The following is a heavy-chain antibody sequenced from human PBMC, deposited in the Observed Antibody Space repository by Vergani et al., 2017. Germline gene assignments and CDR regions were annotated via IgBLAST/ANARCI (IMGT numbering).Heavy chain of an antibody. CDR1: GGTFSSNS. CDR2: MNPNSGNT. V-gene: IGHV1-8*02. J-gene: IGHJ4*02. Sequence: QGQLAQSGAEVKKPGSSVKVSCKASGGTFSSNSISWVRQAPGQGLEWMGRMNPNSGNTGYAQKFQGRVTMTRNTSISTAYMELSSLRSEDTAVYYCARGRGWPNWGQGTLVTVSS. CDR3: ARGRGWPN.